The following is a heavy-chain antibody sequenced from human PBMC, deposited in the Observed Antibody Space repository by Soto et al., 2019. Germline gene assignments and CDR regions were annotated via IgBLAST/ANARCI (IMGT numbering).Heavy chain of an antibody. CDR1: GFAFSNFH. J-gene: IGHJ4*02. V-gene: IGHV3-23*01. CDR3: AQGRGLVSPHY. CDR2: IGGAGNDI. D-gene: IGHD3-9*01. Sequence: PGGSLRLSCAASGFAFSNFHMNWVRQAPGKGLQWVATIGGAGNDIHYADSVEGRFIVSRDNSKNTLHLQMAGLRAEDTAVYYCAQGRGLVSPHYWGQGTLVTVSS.